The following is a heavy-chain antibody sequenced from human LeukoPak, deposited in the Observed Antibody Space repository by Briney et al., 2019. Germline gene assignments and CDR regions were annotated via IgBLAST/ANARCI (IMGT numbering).Heavy chain of an antibody. CDR3: ARVGYSGYDSPNFDY. D-gene: IGHD5-12*01. V-gene: IGHV4-4*02. CDR1: GGSISSSNW. CDR2: IYHSGST. Sequence: PSETLSLTCAVSGGSISSSNWWSWVRQPPGKGLEWIGEIYHSGSTNYNPSLKSRVTISVDKSKNQFSLKLSSVTAADTAVYYCARVGYSGYDSPNFDYWGQGTLVTVSS. J-gene: IGHJ4*02.